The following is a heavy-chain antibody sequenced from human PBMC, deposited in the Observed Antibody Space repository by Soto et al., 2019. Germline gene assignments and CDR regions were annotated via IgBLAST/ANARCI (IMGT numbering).Heavy chain of an antibody. J-gene: IGHJ6*02. Sequence: GGSLRLSCAASGFSISDCSMNWVRRAPGKGLEWISYISSNSDATYYADSVKGRFTISRDNSKNTLYLQMNSLRAEDTAVYYCAKDHYGMDVWGQETTVTVSS. V-gene: IGHV3-23*01. CDR3: AKDHYGMDV. CDR1: GFSISDCS. CDR2: ISSNSDAT.